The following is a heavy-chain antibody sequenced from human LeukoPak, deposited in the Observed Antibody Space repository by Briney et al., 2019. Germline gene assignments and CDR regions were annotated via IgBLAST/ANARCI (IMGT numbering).Heavy chain of an antibody. V-gene: IGHV1-18*01. Sequence: ASVKVSCKASGYTFTSYGISWVRQAPGQGREWMGWISAYNGNTNYAQKLQGRVTMTTDTSTSTAYMELRSLRSDDTAVYYCARAPLYYGAGDIWGQGTMVTVSS. D-gene: IGHD3-10*01. CDR1: GYTFTSYG. CDR2: ISAYNGNT. CDR3: ARAPLYYGAGDI. J-gene: IGHJ3*02.